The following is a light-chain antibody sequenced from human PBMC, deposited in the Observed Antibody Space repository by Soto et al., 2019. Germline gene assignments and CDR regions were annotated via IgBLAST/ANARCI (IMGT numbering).Light chain of an antibody. CDR3: CSYAGTYTYV. CDR2: DVT. J-gene: IGLJ1*01. Sequence: QSALTQPRSVSGSPGQSVTLSCTGTSSDVGGYSYVSWYQQHPGKAPKLMIYDVTKRPSGVPDRFSGSKSGNTASLTISGLQAEDEADYYCCSYAGTYTYVFGTGTKLTVL. V-gene: IGLV2-11*01. CDR1: SSDVGGYSY.